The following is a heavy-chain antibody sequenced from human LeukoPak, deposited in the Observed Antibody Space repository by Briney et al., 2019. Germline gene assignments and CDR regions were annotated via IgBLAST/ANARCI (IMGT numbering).Heavy chain of an antibody. V-gene: IGHV4-61*02. CDR2: IYTSGST. Sequence: SETLSLTCTVSGGSISSGSYYWSWLRQPAGKGLEWIGRIYTSGSTNYNPSLKSRVTISVDTSKNQFSLKLSSVTAANTAVYYCARRSATYSRWGQGTLVTVSS. CDR3: ARRSATYSR. J-gene: IGHJ4*02. D-gene: IGHD1-26*01. CDR1: GGSISSGSYY.